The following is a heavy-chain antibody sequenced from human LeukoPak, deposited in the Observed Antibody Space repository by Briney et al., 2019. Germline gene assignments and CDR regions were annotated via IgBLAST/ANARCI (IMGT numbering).Heavy chain of an antibody. J-gene: IGHJ3*01. CDR1: GRTLSDFS. CDR2: FDPEDMET. Sequence: GASVKVSCRVSGRTLSDFSIHWVRQAPGKGPEWLGGFDPEDMETTYAQKFQGRVTMTEDTSTDTAYMDLSSLTSEDTAVYYCATDLDSGHYRATAFDLWGQGTVVTVSS. CDR3: ATDLDSGHYRATAFDL. V-gene: IGHV1-24*01. D-gene: IGHD1-26*01.